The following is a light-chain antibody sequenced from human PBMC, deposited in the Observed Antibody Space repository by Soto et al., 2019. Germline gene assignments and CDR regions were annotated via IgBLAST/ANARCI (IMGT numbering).Light chain of an antibody. CDR1: QSVASSY. CDR3: QQYVSSSYT. CDR2: ATS. J-gene: IGKJ2*01. Sequence: EIMLTQSPGTLSLSPGERATLSCRASQSVASSYLGWYQQKPGQAPRLLIYATSSRATGIPDRFSGSGSGTDLTLTISRLEPEDFAVYYCQQYVSSSYTFGQGTKLEIK. V-gene: IGKV3-20*01.